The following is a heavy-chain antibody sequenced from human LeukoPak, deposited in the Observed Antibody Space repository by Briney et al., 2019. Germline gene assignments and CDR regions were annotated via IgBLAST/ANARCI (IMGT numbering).Heavy chain of an antibody. Sequence: PGGSLRLSCAASGFTFSSYAMSWVRQAPGKGLEWVSAISGSGGSTYYADSVKGRFTISRDNSKNTLYLQMNSLRAEDTAVYYCAKDPWLSGRPPWGVWGKGTTVTVSS. CDR2: ISGSGGST. J-gene: IGHJ6*04. V-gene: IGHV3-23*01. CDR3: AKDPWLSGRPPWGV. CDR1: GFTFSSYA. D-gene: IGHD3-22*01.